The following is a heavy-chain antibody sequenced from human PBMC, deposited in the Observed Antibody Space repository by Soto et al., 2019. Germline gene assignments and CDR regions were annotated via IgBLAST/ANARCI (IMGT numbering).Heavy chain of an antibody. CDR3: ARGVSNDYGDYGPRDY. Sequence: SETLSLTCAVYGGSFSGYYWSWIRQPPGKGLEWIGEINHSGSTNYNPSLKSRVTISVDTSKNQFSLKLSSVTAADTAVYYCARGVSNDYGDYGPRDYWGQGTLVTVSS. D-gene: IGHD4-17*01. CDR1: GGSFSGYY. CDR2: INHSGST. J-gene: IGHJ4*02. V-gene: IGHV4-34*01.